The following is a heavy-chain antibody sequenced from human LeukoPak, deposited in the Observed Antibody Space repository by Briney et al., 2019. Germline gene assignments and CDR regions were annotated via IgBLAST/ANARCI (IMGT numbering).Heavy chain of an antibody. CDR2: IYTSGST. CDR3: ARDWEEQGIAAAGTFDI. V-gene: IGHV4-4*07. Sequence: PSETLSLTCTVSGGSISSCYWSWIRQPAGKGLEWIGRIYTSGSTNYNPSLKGRVTMSVDTSKNQFSLKLSSVTAADTAVYYCARDWEEQGIAAAGTFDIWGQGTMVTVSS. CDR1: GGSISSCY. D-gene: IGHD6-13*01. J-gene: IGHJ3*02.